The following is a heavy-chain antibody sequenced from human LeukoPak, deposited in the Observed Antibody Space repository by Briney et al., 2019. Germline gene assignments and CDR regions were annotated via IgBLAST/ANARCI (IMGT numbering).Heavy chain of an antibody. CDR1: GFTFSSYW. D-gene: IGHD3-22*01. CDR2: IKKDGSEK. V-gene: IGHV3-7*01. CDR3: ARDLYRIVVVPHYFDY. Sequence: GGSLRLSYAASGFTFSSYWMSWVRQAPGKGLEWVANIKKDGSEKYYVDSVKGRFTISRDNAKNSLYLQMNSLRAEDTAVYYCARDLYRIVVVPHYFDYWGQGTLVTVSS. J-gene: IGHJ4*02.